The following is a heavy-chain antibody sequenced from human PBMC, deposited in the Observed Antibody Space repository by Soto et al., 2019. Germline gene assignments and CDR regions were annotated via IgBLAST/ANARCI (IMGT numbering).Heavy chain of an antibody. V-gene: IGHV3-33*01. J-gene: IGHJ4*02. CDR3: ARVPFTYSTSPTFDY. CDR1: GFTFSSYG. D-gene: IGHD6-6*01. Sequence: QVQLVESGGGVVQPGRSLRLCCAASGFTFSSYGMHWVRQAPGKGLEWVALIWDDGSNKYYADSVKGRFTISRDNSKNTLFLQMNSLRVEDTAVYYCARVPFTYSTSPTFDYWGQGTLVTVSS. CDR2: IWDDGSNK.